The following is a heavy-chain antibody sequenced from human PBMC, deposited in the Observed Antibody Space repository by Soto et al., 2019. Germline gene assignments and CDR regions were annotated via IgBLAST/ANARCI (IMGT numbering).Heavy chain of an antibody. J-gene: IGHJ6*02. CDR3: AREGYYDSRGYPYGIDV. V-gene: IGHV3-30-3*01. CDR2: ISFDGSNE. CDR1: GFNFSDYV. D-gene: IGHD3-22*01. Sequence: QVQMVESGGGVVQPGRSLRLSCAASGFNFSDYVVHWVRQAPGRGLEWMAFISFDGSNEYYADFVKGRFTISRDNSRNMVYLQVNGLRRDDTAVYFCAREGYYDSRGYPYGIDVWGQGTTVTVSS.